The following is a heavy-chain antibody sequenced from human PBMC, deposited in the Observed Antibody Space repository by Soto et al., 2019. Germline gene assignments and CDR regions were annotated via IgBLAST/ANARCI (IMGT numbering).Heavy chain of an antibody. J-gene: IGHJ4*02. V-gene: IGHV4-31*02. Sequence: SETLSLTXTVSGGSISSGGYYWSWIRQHPGKGLEWIGYIYYSGSTYYNPSLKSRVTISVDTSKNQFSLKLSSVTAADTAVYYCARGRRALGFDYWGQGTLVTVSS. CDR3: ARGRRALGFDY. CDR2: IYYSGST. CDR1: GGSISSGGYY.